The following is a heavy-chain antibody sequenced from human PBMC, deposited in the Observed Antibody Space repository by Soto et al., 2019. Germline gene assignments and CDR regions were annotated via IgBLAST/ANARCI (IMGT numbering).Heavy chain of an antibody. CDR3: ARGPMTHTFFDY. V-gene: IGHV3-48*03. CDR2: ISSSGSTI. CDR1: GFTFSSYE. J-gene: IGHJ4*02. D-gene: IGHD3-22*01. Sequence: PGGSLRLSCAASGFTFSSYEMNWVRQAPGKGLEWVSYISSSGSTIYYADSVKGRFTISRDNAKNSLYLQMNSLRAEDTAVYYCARGPMTHTFFDYWGQGTLVTVSS.